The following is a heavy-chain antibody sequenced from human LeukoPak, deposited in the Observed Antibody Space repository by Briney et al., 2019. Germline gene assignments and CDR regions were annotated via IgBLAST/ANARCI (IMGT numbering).Heavy chain of an antibody. J-gene: IGHJ4*02. D-gene: IGHD6-13*01. CDR3: ARGIAAAGIYFDY. CDR1: GGSFSGCY. CDR2: IYYSGST. V-gene: IGHV4-59*08. Sequence: SETLSLTCAVYGGSFSGCYWSWIRQPPGKGLEWIGYIYYSGSTNYNPSLKSRVTISVDTSKNQFSLKLSSVTAADTAVYYCARGIAAAGIYFDYWGQGTLVTVSS.